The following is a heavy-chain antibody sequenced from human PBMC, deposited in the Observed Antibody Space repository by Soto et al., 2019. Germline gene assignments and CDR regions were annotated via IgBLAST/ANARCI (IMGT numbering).Heavy chain of an antibody. Sequence: QVQLVESGGGVVQPGRSLRLSCATSGFSLNSYGMHWVRQAPGKGLEWVAIIWYDGSNKYYADSVKGRFTISRDNSKNMGYRQRDSRRAEDTAVFDWARGGGFGESRGRWFDLWGRGTLVTVSS. V-gene: IGHV3-33*01. CDR3: ARGGGFGESRGRWFDL. D-gene: IGHD3-10*01. CDR2: IWYDGSNK. J-gene: IGHJ2*01. CDR1: GFSLNSYG.